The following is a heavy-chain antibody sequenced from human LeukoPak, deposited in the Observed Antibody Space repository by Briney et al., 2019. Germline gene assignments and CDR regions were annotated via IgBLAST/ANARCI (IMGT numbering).Heavy chain of an antibody. V-gene: IGHV4-39*07. Sequence: PSETLSLTCTVSGGSISSSSYYWGWIRQPPGKGLEWIGEIYHSGSTNYNPSLKSRVTISVGNSKNQFSLKMSSMTAADTAVYYCARAGWYTLDNWGQGTLVTVSS. CDR1: GGSISSSSYY. CDR3: ARAGWYTLDN. J-gene: IGHJ4*02. D-gene: IGHD2-15*01. CDR2: IYHSGST.